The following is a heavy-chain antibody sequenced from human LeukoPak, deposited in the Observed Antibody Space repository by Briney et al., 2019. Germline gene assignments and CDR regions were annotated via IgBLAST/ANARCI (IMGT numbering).Heavy chain of an antibody. D-gene: IGHD3-10*01. Sequence: GGSLRLSCVASGFTFSRYVMSWVRQAPGKGLEWVSAISDSGGSTYFADSVKGRFTISRDNAKNTLYLQMNSLRAEDTAVYYCARDYYVSGDYWGRGTLVTVSS. J-gene: IGHJ4*02. CDR3: ARDYYVSGDY. CDR1: GFTFSRYV. V-gene: IGHV3-23*01. CDR2: ISDSGGST.